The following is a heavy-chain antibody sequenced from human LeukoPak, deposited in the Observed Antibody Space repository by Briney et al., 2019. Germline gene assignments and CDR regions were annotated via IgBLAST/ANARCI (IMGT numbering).Heavy chain of an antibody. V-gene: IGHV3-30*04. Sequence: GGSLRLSCAASGFTFSSYAMHWVRQAPGKGLEWVAVISYDGSNKYYADSVKGRFTISRDNSKNTLYLQMNSLRAEDTAVYYCAIAAWRAEYFQHWGQGTLVTVSS. CDR2: ISYDGSNK. J-gene: IGHJ1*01. CDR1: GFTFSSYA. CDR3: AIAAWRAEYFQH. D-gene: IGHD2-21*01.